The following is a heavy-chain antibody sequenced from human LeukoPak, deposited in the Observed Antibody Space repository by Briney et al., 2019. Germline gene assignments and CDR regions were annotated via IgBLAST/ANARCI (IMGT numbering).Heavy chain of an antibody. V-gene: IGHV3-66*04. J-gene: IGHJ4*01. Sequence: VGSLRLSCAASGFSFSTYYMSWVRQAPGKGLEWISVLFSGGDTYYADSVKDRFGVSRDRSSETLFLQMNSLRVDDTGAYYCARQGFDSGFDYWGHGTTVTVSS. CDR2: LFSGGDT. CDR3: ARQGFDSGFDY. D-gene: IGHD2-21*01. CDR1: GFSFSTYY.